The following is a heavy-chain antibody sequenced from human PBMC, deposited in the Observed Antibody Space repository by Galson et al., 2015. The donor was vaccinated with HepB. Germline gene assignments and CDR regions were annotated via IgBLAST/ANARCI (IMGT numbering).Heavy chain of an antibody. Sequence: TLSLTCAVYGGSFSSYYWSWIRQPPGKGLEWIGEINHSGSTNYNPSLKSRVTISVDTSKNQFSLKLSSVTAADTAVYYCARGRGRGSSAPFGDWGQGTLVTVSS. D-gene: IGHD6-6*01. J-gene: IGHJ4*02. CDR2: INHSGST. CDR3: ARGRGRGSSAPFGD. V-gene: IGHV4-34*01. CDR1: GGSFSSYY.